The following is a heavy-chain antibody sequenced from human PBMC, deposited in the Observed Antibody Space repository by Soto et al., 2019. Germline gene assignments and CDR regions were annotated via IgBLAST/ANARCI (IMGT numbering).Heavy chain of an antibody. V-gene: IGHV3-30*03. Sequence: QVQLVESGGGVVQPGRSLRLSCAASGFTFSSYGMHWVRQAPGKGLEWVAVISYDGSNKYYADSVKGRFTISRDNSKNTLYQQMNILRAEDTAVYYCATALSQYQDAFDIWGQGTMVTVSS. CDR1: GFTFSSYG. J-gene: IGHJ3*02. CDR3: ATALSQYQDAFDI. D-gene: IGHD2-2*01. CDR2: ISYDGSNK.